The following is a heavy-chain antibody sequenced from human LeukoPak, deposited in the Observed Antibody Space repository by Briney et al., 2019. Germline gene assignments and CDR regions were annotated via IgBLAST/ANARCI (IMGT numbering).Heavy chain of an antibody. Sequence: GGSLRLSCAASGFTFSYYSMNWVRLAPGKGLEWVSYISSSSSTIYYADSVKGRFTITRDNAKRPQYLQMNSLRAEDTAVYYCARAATITVRPGGYYHYYMDFWGKGTTVTVSS. CDR1: GFTFSYYS. CDR3: ARAATITVRPGGYYHYYMDF. V-gene: IGHV3-48*04. J-gene: IGHJ6*03. CDR2: ISSSSSTI. D-gene: IGHD6-6*01.